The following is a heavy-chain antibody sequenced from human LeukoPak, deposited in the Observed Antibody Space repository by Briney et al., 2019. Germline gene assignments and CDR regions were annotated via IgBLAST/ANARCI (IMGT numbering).Heavy chain of an antibody. CDR2: INHSGST. CDR1: GGSFSGYY. D-gene: IGHD1-20*01. J-gene: IGHJ6*03. CDR3: ATLTGTYYMDV. Sequence: ASETLSLTCAVYGGSFSGYYWSWIRQPPGKGLEWIGEINHSGSTNYNPSLKSRVTISVDTSKNQFSLKLSSVTAADTAVYYCATLTGTYYMDVWGKGTTVTVSS. V-gene: IGHV4-34*01.